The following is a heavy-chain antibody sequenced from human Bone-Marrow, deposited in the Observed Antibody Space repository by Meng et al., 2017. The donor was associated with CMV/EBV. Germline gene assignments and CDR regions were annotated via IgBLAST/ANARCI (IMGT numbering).Heavy chain of an antibody. CDR3: ARGGRVAAAGHDY. D-gene: IGHD6-13*01. CDR1: GFTVSSNY. J-gene: IGHJ4*02. CDR2: IYSGGST. V-gene: IGHV3-53*01. Sequence: GESLKISCAASGFTVSSNYMSWVRQAPGKGLEWVSVIYSGGSTYYADSVKGRFTISRDNSKNTLYLQMNSLRAEDTAVYYCARGGRVAAAGHDYWGQGTLVTVSS.